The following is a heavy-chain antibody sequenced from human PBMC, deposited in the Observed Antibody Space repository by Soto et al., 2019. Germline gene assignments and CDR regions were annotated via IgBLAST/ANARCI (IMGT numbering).Heavy chain of an antibody. J-gene: IGHJ4*02. CDR2: IIPIFGTP. CDR1: GGTLSSYA. Sequence: SVKVSCKASGGTLSSYAISWVRQAPGQGLEWMGGIIPIFGTPNYAQKFQGRVTITADESTNIAYMELSSLTSEDSAMYYCARLGSKNWSYFFDYWGQGTLVTVSS. CDR3: ARLGSKNWSYFFDY. V-gene: IGHV1-69*13. D-gene: IGHD1-1*01.